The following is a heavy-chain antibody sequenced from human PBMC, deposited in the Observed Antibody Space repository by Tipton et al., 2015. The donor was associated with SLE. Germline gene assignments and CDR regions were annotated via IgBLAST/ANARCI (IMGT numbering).Heavy chain of an antibody. V-gene: IGHV4-4*09. CDR3: ARGYYYDTTGYRSWMDP. CDR1: GGSIRSYY. D-gene: IGHD3-22*01. Sequence: GLVKPSETLSLTCAVSGGSIRSYYWSWIRQPPGKGPEWIGYIYNSANTKYNPSLKSRVTLSLDTSKNQFSLNLNSVTAADTAVYYCARGYYYDTTGYRSWMDPWGQGTLVTVSS. J-gene: IGHJ5*02. CDR2: IYNSANT.